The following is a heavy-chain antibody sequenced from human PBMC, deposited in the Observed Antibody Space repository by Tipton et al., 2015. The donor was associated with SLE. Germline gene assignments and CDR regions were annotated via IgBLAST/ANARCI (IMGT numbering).Heavy chain of an antibody. CDR2: INHSGST. CDR3: AREGLFGVNN. Sequence: TLSLTCAVYGGSFSGYYWSWIRQPPGKGLKWIGEINHSGSTNYNPSLKSRVTMSIDTSKQHLFLRLSSVTAADSAVYYCAREGLFGVNNWGHGTLVTVSS. CDR1: GGSFSGYY. V-gene: IGHV4-34*01. D-gene: IGHD3-3*01. J-gene: IGHJ4*01.